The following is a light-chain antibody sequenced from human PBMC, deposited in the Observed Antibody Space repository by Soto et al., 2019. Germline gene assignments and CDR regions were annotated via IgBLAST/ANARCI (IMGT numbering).Light chain of an antibody. CDR1: QSISSY. CDR3: QQSYSTPQT. CDR2: AAS. J-gene: IGKJ1*01. V-gene: IGKV1-39*01. Sequence: DIQMTQSPSSLSASVGDRVTTTCRASQSISSYLNWYQQKPGKAPKLLIYAASSLQSGVPSRFSGSGSGTDFTLTISSLQPEDFATYYCQQSYSTPQTCGQGTRVDTK.